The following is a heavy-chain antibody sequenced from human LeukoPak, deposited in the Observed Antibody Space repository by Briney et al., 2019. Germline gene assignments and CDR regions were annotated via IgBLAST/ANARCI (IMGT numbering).Heavy chain of an antibody. Sequence: GASVKVSCKASGYTFTSYGISWVRQAPGQGLEWMGWISAYNGNTNYAQKLQGRVTMTTDTSTSTAYMELRSLRSDDTAVYYCARVVGVSGSYFGAAEPNWFDPWGQGTLVTVSS. CDR1: GYTFTSYG. CDR3: ARVVGVSGSYFGAAEPNWFDP. D-gene: IGHD1-26*01. CDR2: ISAYNGNT. V-gene: IGHV1-18*01. J-gene: IGHJ5*02.